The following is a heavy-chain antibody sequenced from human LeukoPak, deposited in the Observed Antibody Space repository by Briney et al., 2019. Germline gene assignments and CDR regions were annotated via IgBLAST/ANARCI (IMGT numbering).Heavy chain of an antibody. CDR3: VRDSPGYGAYDFD. CDR1: GFTFSSYW. J-gene: IGHJ4*02. CDR2: IKEDGSAK. Sequence: GGSLRLSCAASGFTFSSYWMSWVRQAPGKGLESLANIKEDGSAKYYVDSVKGRFTISRDNAKNSLYLQMNNLSAEDTAVYYCVRDSPGYGAYDFDWGQGTLVTVSS. D-gene: IGHD5-12*01. V-gene: IGHV3-7*01.